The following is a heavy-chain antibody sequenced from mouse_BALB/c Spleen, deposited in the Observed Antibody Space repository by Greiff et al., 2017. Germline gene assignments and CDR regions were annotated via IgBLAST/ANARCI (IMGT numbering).Heavy chain of an antibody. Sequence: EVQLQQSGPGLVKPSQSLSLTCSVTGYSITSGYYWNWIRQFPGNKLEWMGYISYDGSNNYNPSLKNRISITRDTSKNQFFLKLNSVTTEDTATYYCARDRGGIDAMDYWGQGTSVTVSS. V-gene: IGHV3-6*02. CDR3: ARDRGGIDAMDY. CDR1: GYSITSGYY. CDR2: ISYDGSN. J-gene: IGHJ4*01. D-gene: IGHD1-1*02.